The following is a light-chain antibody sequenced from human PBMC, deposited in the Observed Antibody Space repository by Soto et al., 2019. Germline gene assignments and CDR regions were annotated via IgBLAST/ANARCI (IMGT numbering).Light chain of an antibody. CDR1: QSVLYSSHNKNY. J-gene: IGKJ5*01. V-gene: IGKV4-1*01. Sequence: DIVMTQSPDSLAVSLGERATINCKSSQSVLYSSHNKNYLAWYQQKPGQPPKLLIYWASTRESGVPDRFSGSGSGTYFTLTISSLQAEDVAVYYCQQYYSTPFTFGQGTRLEIK. CDR2: WAS. CDR3: QQYYSTPFT.